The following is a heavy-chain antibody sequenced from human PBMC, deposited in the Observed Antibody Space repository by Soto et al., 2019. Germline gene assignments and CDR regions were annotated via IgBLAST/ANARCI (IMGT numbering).Heavy chain of an antibody. Sequence: QMQLEQSGPEVKKPGTSVKVSCKASGFTFTSSAFQWVRQARGQRLEWIGWIAVGSGYTNYAQRFQDRVTLTRDMYTATTDLELSRLQAEDSAIYYCAADATARQQMVPSDYWGQGTLVAVSS. CDR1: GFTFTSSA. J-gene: IGHJ4*02. CDR3: AADATARQQMVPSDY. V-gene: IGHV1-58*01. CDR2: IAVGSGYT. D-gene: IGHD2-8*01.